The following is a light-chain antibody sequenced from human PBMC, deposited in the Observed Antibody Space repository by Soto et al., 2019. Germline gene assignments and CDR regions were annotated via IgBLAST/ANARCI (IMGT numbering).Light chain of an antibody. CDR2: GAS. Sequence: EIVMTQSPSTLSVSPGEGATLSCRASQSVGSNLAWYQQKPGQAPRLLIYGASTRATGIPARFSGSGSGTEFTLTILSLQSEDFAIYYCQQYHNWPPWTFGQGTKVDIK. V-gene: IGKV3-15*01. CDR1: QSVGSN. J-gene: IGKJ1*01. CDR3: QQYHNWPPWT.